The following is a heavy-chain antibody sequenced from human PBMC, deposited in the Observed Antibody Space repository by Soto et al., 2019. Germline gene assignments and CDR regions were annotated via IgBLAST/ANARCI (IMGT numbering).Heavy chain of an antibody. D-gene: IGHD3-22*01. CDR1: RYTFTSYG. CDR2: ISDYNGNT. J-gene: IGHJ3*02. CDR3: AKGDRVTMIVVADAFDI. V-gene: IGHV1-18*04. Sequence: ASVQVTCKASRYTFTSYGMSWVRQAPGQGLEWMGWISDYNGNTNYAQKLQGRVTMTTDTSTSTASMELRSLRSDDTAVYYCAKGDRVTMIVVADAFDIWGQGTMVTVSS.